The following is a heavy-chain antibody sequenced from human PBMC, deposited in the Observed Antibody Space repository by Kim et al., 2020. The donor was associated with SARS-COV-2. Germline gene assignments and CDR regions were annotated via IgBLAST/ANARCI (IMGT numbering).Heavy chain of an antibody. Sequence: SETLSLTCTVSGGSISSYYWSWIRQPPGKGLEWIGYIYYSGSTNYNPSLKSRVTISVDTSKNQFSLKLSSVTAADTAVYYCARHPLTGTNGVTGTFDIWGQGKMVTVSS. CDR1: GGSISSYY. D-gene: IGHD2-8*01. V-gene: IGHV4-59*08. CDR3: ARHPLTGTNGVTGTFDI. CDR2: IYYSGST. J-gene: IGHJ3*02.